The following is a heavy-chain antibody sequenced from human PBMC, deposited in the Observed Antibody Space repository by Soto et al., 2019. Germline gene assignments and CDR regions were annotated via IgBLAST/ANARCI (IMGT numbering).Heavy chain of an antibody. V-gene: IGHV1-18*04. D-gene: IGHD2-15*01. CDR1: GYTFTSYG. Sequence: GASVKVSCKASGYTFTSYGISWVRQAPGQGLEWMGWISAYNGNTNYAQKLQGRVTMTTDTSTSTAYMELRSLRSDDTAVYYCARGGNYCSGGSCYLVYYYYYGMDVWGQGTAVTVS. CDR3: ARGGNYCSGGSCYLVYYYYYGMDV. CDR2: ISAYNGNT. J-gene: IGHJ6*02.